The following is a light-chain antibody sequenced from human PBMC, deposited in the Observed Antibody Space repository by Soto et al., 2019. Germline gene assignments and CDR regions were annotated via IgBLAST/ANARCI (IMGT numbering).Light chain of an antibody. CDR1: QSVGNN. V-gene: IGKV3-15*01. CDR3: QQYSDWPLT. J-gene: IGKJ4*01. Sequence: EIVVTQSPATLSVSPGERATLSCRASQSVGNNFAWYQQKPGQAPRLLIFATSTRATGVTARFSGSGSGTEFTLTISSLQSEDFAVYYCQQYSDWPLTFGGGTKVEIE. CDR2: ATS.